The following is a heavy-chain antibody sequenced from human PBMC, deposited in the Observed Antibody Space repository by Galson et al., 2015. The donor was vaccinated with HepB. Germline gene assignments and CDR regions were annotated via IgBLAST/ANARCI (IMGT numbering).Heavy chain of an antibody. CDR2: INPNSGDT. J-gene: IGHJ4*02. CDR1: GYSFTGYY. V-gene: IGHV1-2*06. CDR3: ARDRLDSGYAGWGYYFDY. Sequence: SVKVSCKASGYSFTGYYIYWVRQAPGQGLEWMGRINPNSGDTNYAQKFQGRVTMTRDTSISTAYMEVSRLTSDDTAVYYCARDRLDSGYAGWGYYFDYWGQGTLVTVSS. D-gene: IGHD5-12*01.